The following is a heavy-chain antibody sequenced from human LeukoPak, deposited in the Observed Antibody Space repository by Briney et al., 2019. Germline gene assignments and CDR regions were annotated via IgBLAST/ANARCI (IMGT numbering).Heavy chain of an antibody. J-gene: IGHJ5*02. D-gene: IGHD6-13*01. CDR3: ARGGSIAAAANWFDP. Sequence: VASVNVSCRASGGTFSSYAISWVRQAPGQGLEWMGGIIPIFGTANYAQKFQGRVTITADESTSTAYMELSSLRSEDTAVYYCARGGSIAAAANWFDPWGQGTLVTVSS. CDR2: IIPIFGTA. CDR1: GGTFSSYA. V-gene: IGHV1-69*01.